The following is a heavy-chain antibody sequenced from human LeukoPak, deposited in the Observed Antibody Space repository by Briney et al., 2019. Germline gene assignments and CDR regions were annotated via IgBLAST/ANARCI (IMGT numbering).Heavy chain of an antibody. CDR2: IKEDGSEK. CDR3: ARDHNYGSDY. J-gene: IGHJ4*02. D-gene: IGHD5-18*01. CDR1: GFTFRSYW. Sequence: GGSLRLSCAASGFTFRSYWMSWVRQAPGKGLEWVANIKEDGSEKYYVDSVKGRFTISRDSAMNSLYLQMNSLRVEDTAVYYCARDHNYGSDYWGQGTLVTVSS. V-gene: IGHV3-7*03.